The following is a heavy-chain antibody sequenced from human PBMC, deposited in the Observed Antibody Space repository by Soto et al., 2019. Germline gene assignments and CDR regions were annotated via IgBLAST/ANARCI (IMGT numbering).Heavy chain of an antibody. CDR1: GVSVSSGSFY. D-gene: IGHD6-19*01. J-gene: IGHJ4*02. CDR2: IHNTETF. Sequence: PSETLSLTCSVSGVSVSSGSFYWSWIRQPPGKGLEWIGFIHNTETFNYNPSLKSRVTLSVDASKHQFSLKLSSVTAADTAVYYCARVPLRYSSSHNFDSWGQGALVTVSS. CDR3: ARVPLRYSSSHNFDS. V-gene: IGHV4-61*01.